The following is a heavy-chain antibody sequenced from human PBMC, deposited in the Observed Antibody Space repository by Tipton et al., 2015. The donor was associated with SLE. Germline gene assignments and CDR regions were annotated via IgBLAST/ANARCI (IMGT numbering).Heavy chain of an antibody. J-gene: IGHJ4*02. CDR3: ARDPARYIKNSDYQHFVC. CDR1: GYIFTRYG. Sequence: QSGAEVKKTGASVKVSCKASGYIFTRYGISWMRQARGQGLEWLGWIGTYNGDTNYAQMFQGRVTLTMDMSTATVYMDLRSLRPDDTAVYFCARDPARYIKNSDYQHFVCWGQGTQVAVSS. D-gene: IGHD3-16*01. V-gene: IGHV1-18*01. CDR2: IGTYNGDT.